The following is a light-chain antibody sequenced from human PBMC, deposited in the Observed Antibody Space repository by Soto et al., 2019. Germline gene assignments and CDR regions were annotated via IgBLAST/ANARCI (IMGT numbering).Light chain of an antibody. J-gene: IGKJ4*01. Sequence: EIVTTQSPATLSVSPGERATLSCRASQSISSKLAWYQQKPGQAPRLLIYGASTRATGIPVRFSGSGSGTEFTLTITSLQPEDFAVYYCQEYNYWHPITFGGGTKVEIK. V-gene: IGKV3-15*01. CDR1: QSISSK. CDR2: GAS. CDR3: QEYNYWHPIT.